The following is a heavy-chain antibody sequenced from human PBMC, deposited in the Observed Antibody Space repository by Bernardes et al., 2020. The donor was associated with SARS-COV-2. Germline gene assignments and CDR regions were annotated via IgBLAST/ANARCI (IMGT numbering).Heavy chain of an antibody. CDR3: ATNVLLWFGELLYVDY. J-gene: IGHJ4*02. D-gene: IGHD3-10*01. V-gene: IGHV1-24*01. CDR2: FDPEDGET. Sequence: ASVEVSWKVSGYTLTELSMHWVRQAPGKGLEWMGGFDPEDGETIYAQKFQGRVTMTEDTSTDTAYMELSSLRSEDTAVYYCATNVLLWFGELLYVDYWGQGTLVTVSS. CDR1: GYTLTELS.